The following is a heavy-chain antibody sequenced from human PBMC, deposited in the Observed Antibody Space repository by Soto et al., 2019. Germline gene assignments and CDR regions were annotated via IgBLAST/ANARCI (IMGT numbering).Heavy chain of an antibody. Sequence: QVQLQQWGAGLLKPSETLSLTCAVYGGSFRGYYWRWIRQPPGKGLAWIGEINHSGSTNYNPSLKSRLTIAGDTSKNQFSLKLNSVTAADASVYYCARMWGGYNPHWSQGALVTVSS. V-gene: IGHV4-34*01. D-gene: IGHD6-25*01. CDR3: ARMWGGYNPH. CDR2: INHSGST. CDR1: GGSFRGYY. J-gene: IGHJ4*02.